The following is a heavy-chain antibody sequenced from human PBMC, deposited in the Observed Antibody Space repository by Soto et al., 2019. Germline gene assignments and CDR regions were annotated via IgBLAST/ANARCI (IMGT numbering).Heavy chain of an antibody. CDR2: IYYSGTT. CDR3: ARDQNVDGFDY. CDR1: GGSISSYY. D-gene: IGHD2-15*01. V-gene: IGHV4-59*01. Sequence: QVQLQESGPGLVKPSETLSLTCTVSGGSISSYYWSWIRQPPGKGLEWIGYIYYSGTTNYNPSLRRRVTISVDTSQNQCSLKLSSVTAAATAVYYCARDQNVDGFDYWGQGTLVTVSS. J-gene: IGHJ4*02.